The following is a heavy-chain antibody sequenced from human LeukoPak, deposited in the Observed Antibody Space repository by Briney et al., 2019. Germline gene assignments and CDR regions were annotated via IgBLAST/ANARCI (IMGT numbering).Heavy chain of an antibody. Sequence: PSETLSLTCAVYGESFSGYYWSWIRQPPGKGLEWIGEINHSGSTNYNPSLKSRVTISVDTSKNQFSLKLNSVTAADTAVYYCASRMYYYYGMDVWGQGTTVIVSS. CDR2: INHSGST. CDR3: ASRMYYYYGMDV. CDR1: GESFSGYY. J-gene: IGHJ6*02. V-gene: IGHV4-34*01.